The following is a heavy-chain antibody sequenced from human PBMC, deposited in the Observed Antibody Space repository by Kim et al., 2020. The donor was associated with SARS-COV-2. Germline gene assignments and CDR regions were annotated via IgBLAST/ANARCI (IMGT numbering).Heavy chain of an antibody. CDR1: GYSISTGYS. V-gene: IGHV4-38-2*02. J-gene: IGHJ3*02. CDR3: ARGEPIPI. D-gene: IGHD2-21*01. Sequence: SETLSLTCTVSGYSISTGYSWGWFRQPPGKGLEWIGNISHSGSTRSNPSLQSRVTISLDTSKKQFSLSLTSVTAADTAVYYCARGEPIPIWGQGTMVTVSA. CDR2: ISHSGST.